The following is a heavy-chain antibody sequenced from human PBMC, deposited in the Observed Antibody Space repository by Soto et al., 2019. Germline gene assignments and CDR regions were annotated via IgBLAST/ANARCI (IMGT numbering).Heavy chain of an antibody. CDR3: AHSFAPYYSYAMDV. J-gene: IGHJ6*02. V-gene: IGHV2-5*02. Sequence: QITLKESGPTLMKPTQTLTLTCTFSGFSLTTSGVGVVWIRQPPGKALDWLALIYWDNDRRYSPSLKSRLTIXKXTXXNQVVLTMTNMDPVDTATYYCAHSFAPYYSYAMDVWGQGTTVTVSS. CDR1: GFSLTTSGVG. CDR2: IYWDNDR.